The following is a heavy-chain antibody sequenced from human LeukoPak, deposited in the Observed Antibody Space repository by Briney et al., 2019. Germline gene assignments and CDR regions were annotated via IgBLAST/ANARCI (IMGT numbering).Heavy chain of an antibody. J-gene: IGHJ4*02. V-gene: IGHV3-73*01. CDR1: GFTFSGSA. D-gene: IGHD5-18*01. CDR3: TSFSPLWNFDY. CDR2: IRSKANSYAT. Sequence: GGSLRLSCAASGFTFSGSAMHWFRQASGKGLEWVGRIRSKANSYATAYAASVKGRFTISRDDSKNTAYLQMNSLKTEDTAVYYCTSFSPLWNFDYWGQGTLVTVSS.